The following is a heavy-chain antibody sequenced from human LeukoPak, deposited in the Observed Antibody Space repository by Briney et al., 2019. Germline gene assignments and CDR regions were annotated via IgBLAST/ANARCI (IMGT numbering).Heavy chain of an antibody. J-gene: IGHJ6*02. CDR3: ARDRGYYGMDV. V-gene: IGHV3-21*01. D-gene: IGHD3-10*01. CDR2: ISSSSSYI. CDR1: GFTFSSYS. Sequence: GGSLRLSCAASGFTFSSYSMNWVRQAPVKGLEWVSSISSSSSYIYYADSVKGRFTISRDNAKNSLYLQMNSLRAEDTAVYYCARDRGYYGMDVWGQGTTVTVSS.